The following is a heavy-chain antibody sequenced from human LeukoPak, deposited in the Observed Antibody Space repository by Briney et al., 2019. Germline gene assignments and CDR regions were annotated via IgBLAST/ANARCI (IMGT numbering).Heavy chain of an antibody. CDR1: GFTVSSNY. Sequence: PGGSLRLSCAASGFTVSSNYMSWVRQAPGKGLEWVSVIYSGGSTYYADSVKGRFTISRHNSKNTLYLQMNSLRAEDTAVYYCAWGSIAAAGTNFQRWGQGTLVTVSS. J-gene: IGHJ1*01. D-gene: IGHD6-13*01. CDR2: IYSGGST. V-gene: IGHV3-53*04. CDR3: AWGSIAAAGTNFQR.